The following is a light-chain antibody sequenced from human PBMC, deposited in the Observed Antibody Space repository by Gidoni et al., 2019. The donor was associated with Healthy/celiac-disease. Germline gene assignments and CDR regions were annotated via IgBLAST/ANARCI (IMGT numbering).Light chain of an antibody. CDR3: QQRSNWPPLT. CDR2: DAS. CDR1: QSVSSC. Sequence: EIVLTQPSATLSLSPGERAPLSCRASQSVSSCLAWYQQKPGQAPRLLIYDASNRATGIPARFSGSGSGTDFTLTISSLEPEDFAVYYCQQRSNWPPLTFGEGTKVEIK. J-gene: IGKJ4*01. V-gene: IGKV3-11*01.